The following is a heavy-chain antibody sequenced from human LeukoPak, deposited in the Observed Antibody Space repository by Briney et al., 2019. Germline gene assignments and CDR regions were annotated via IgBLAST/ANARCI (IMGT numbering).Heavy chain of an antibody. D-gene: IGHD2-15*01. CDR1: GFTFSSYG. CDR2: IRYDGSNK. V-gene: IGHV3-30*02. Sequence: PGGSLRLSCAASGFTFSSYGMHWVRQAPGKGLEWVAFIRYDGSNKYYADSVKGRFTISRDNSKNTLYLQMNSQRAEDTAVYYCAEGGWLLHYYYMDVWGKGTTVTVSS. J-gene: IGHJ6*03. CDR3: AEGGWLLHYYYMDV.